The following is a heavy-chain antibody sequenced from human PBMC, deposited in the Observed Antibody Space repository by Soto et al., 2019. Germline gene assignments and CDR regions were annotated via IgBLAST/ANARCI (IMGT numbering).Heavy chain of an antibody. CDR1: GFSFGSYA. D-gene: IGHD6-19*01. Sequence: PGGSLRLSCAASGFSFGSYALSWVRQAPGKGLEWVSTISGSDGKTFYADSVKGRFTISRDNSKNTLYPQMNSLRADDTAIYYCTKGPGPGQWLATGSYFFDYWGQGTLVTVS. V-gene: IGHV3-23*01. CDR3: TKGPGPGQWLATGSYFFDY. CDR2: ISGSDGKT. J-gene: IGHJ4*02.